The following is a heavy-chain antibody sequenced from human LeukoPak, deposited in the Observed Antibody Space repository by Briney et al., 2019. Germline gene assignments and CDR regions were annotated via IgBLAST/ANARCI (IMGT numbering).Heavy chain of an antibody. Sequence: GRSLRLSCAASGFTFSSYAMHWVRQAPGEGLEWVAVISYDGSNKYYADSVKGRFTISRDNSKNTLYLQMNSLRAEYTAVYYCAGGELSAFDYWGQGTLVTVSS. CDR3: AGGELSAFDY. J-gene: IGHJ4*02. CDR1: GFTFSSYA. D-gene: IGHD3-16*02. CDR2: ISYDGSNK. V-gene: IGHV3-30*04.